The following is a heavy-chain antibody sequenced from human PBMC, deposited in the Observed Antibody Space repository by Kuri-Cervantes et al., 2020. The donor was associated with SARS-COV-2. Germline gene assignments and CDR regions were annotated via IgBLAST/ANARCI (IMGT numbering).Heavy chain of an antibody. CDR2: ISGGST. CDR3: ASELMYYFDY. CDR1: GFTVSSNE. Sequence: GGSLRLSCAASGFTVSSNEMSWVRQAPGKGLEWVSSISGGSTYYADSRKGRFTISRDNSKNTLHLQMNSLRAEDTAVYYCASELMYYFDYWGQGTLVTVSS. J-gene: IGHJ4*02. D-gene: IGHD1-7*01. V-gene: IGHV3-38-3*01.